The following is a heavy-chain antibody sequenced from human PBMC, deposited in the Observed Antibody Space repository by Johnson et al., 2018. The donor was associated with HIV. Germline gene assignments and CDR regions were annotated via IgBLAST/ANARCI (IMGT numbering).Heavy chain of an antibody. V-gene: IGHV3-30*02. CDR2: IRYDGSKK. Sequence: VESGGGLVQPGGSLRLSCAASGFTFSSYGMHWVRQAPGKGLEWVAFIRYDGSKKYYAGSVKGRFTISRDNSKTTLYLQMNSLRAEDTAVYYCAKAPYGSGIRPGAFDIWGQGTMVTVSS. CDR3: AKAPYGSGIRPGAFDI. D-gene: IGHD3-10*01. J-gene: IGHJ3*02. CDR1: GFTFSSYG.